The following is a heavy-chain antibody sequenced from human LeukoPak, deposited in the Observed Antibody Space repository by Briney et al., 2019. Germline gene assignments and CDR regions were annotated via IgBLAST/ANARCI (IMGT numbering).Heavy chain of an antibody. J-gene: IGHJ4*02. Sequence: PSETLSLTCTVSGGSTSSYYWSWIRQPPGKGLEWIGYIYYSGSTNYNPSLKSRVTISVDTSKNQFSLKLSSVTAADTAVYYCARHAAYYYDSSGYYHFDYWGQGTLVTVSS. CDR2: IYYSGST. D-gene: IGHD3-22*01. CDR1: GGSTSSYY. CDR3: ARHAAYYYDSSGYYHFDY. V-gene: IGHV4-59*08.